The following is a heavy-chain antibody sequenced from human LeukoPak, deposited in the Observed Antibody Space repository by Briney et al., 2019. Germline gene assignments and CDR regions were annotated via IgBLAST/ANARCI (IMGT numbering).Heavy chain of an antibody. CDR3: GAAYSGSSPFDY. CDR1: GFTFSSYE. CDR2: ISSGGTTI. V-gene: IGHV3-48*03. Sequence: GGSLRLSCAASGFTFSSYEMNWVRQAPGKGLEWVSHISSGGTTIYYADSVKGRFTISRDNAKNSLFLQMNSLRAEDTAVYYCGAAYSGSSPFDYWGQGTLVTVSS. J-gene: IGHJ4*02. D-gene: IGHD1-26*01.